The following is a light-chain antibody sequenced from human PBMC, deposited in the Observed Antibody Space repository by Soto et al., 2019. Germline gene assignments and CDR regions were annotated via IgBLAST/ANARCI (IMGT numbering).Light chain of an antibody. V-gene: IGKV3-15*01. J-gene: IGKJ5*01. Sequence: EIVMTQSPATLSVSPWERATLSCRASQSVSSNLAWYQQKSGQAPRLLIYGASTRPTGIPARFSGSGSGTDFNLTITSLQAEDFAIYHCQQYNHWISFGQGTRLETK. CDR2: GAS. CDR3: QQYNHWIS. CDR1: QSVSSN.